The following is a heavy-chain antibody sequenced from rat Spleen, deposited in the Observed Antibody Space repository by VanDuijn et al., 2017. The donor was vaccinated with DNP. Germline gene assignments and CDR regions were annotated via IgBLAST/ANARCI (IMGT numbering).Heavy chain of an antibody. CDR3: AGRPPPTRGPFDY. D-gene: IGHD1-4*01. CDR1: GFTFSDYA. CDR2: ISTGGGNT. J-gene: IGHJ2*01. V-gene: IGHV5S23*01. Sequence: EVQLVESGGGLVQPGNSLKLSCAASGFTFSDYAMAWVRQAPTKGLEWVASISTGGGNTYYRDSVKGRFTISRDNAKSTLYLQMDSLRSEDTATYYCAGRPPPTRGPFDYWGQGVTVTVSS.